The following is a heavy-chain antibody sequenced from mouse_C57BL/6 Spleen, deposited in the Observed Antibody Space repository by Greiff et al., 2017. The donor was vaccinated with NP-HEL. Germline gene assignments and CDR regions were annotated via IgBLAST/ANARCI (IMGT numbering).Heavy chain of an antibody. D-gene: IGHD3-1*01. CDR2: ISDGGSYT. J-gene: IGHJ1*03. Sequence: DVMLVESGGGLVKPGGSLKLSCAASGFTFSSYAMSWVRQTPEKRLEWVATISDGGSYTYYPDNVKGRFTISRDNAKNTLYLQMSHLKSEDTAMYYCARVSRAWYFDVWGTGTTVTVSS. CDR1: GFTFSSYA. CDR3: ARVSRAWYFDV. V-gene: IGHV5-4*03.